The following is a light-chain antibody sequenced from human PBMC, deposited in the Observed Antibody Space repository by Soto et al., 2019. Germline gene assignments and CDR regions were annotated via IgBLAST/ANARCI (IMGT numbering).Light chain of an antibody. CDR3: SSYTSSITLL. CDR2: EVS. V-gene: IGLV2-14*01. J-gene: IGLJ2*01. CDR1: SSDVGSYDY. Sequence: QSALTQPASVSGSPGQSITISCTGTSSDVGSYDYVSWYQQHPGKAPRLMIYEVSNRPSGVSTRFSGSKSGNTASLTISGLQPEDEADYYCSSYTSSITLLFGGGTKVTVL.